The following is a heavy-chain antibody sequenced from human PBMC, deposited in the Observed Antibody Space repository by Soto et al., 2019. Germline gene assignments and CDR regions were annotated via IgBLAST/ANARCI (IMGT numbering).Heavy chain of an antibody. CDR3: ARAPLPYYGMDV. J-gene: IGHJ6*02. Sequence: QLQLQESGSGLVKPSQTLSLTCAVSGGSISSGGYSWSWIRQPPGKGLEWIGYIYHSGGTYYNPSLKGRVTISVDMSKNQFSLKLSSVTAADTAVYYCARAPLPYYGMDVWGQGTTVTVSS. CDR2: IYHSGGT. V-gene: IGHV4-30-2*01. CDR1: GGSISSGGYS.